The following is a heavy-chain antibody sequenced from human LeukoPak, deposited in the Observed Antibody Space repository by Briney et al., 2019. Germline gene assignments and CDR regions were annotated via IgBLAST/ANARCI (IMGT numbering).Heavy chain of an antibody. V-gene: IGHV3-23*01. CDR2: ISGSGGST. D-gene: IGHD2-2*02. CDR3: AKWCYDIVVVPAAIGFDY. J-gene: IGHJ4*02. CDR1: GFTFSSYA. Sequence: PGGSLRLSCAASGFTFSSYAMSWVRQAPGKGLEWVSAISGSGGSTYYADSVKGRFTISRDKSKNTLYLQMNSLRAEDTAVYYCAKWCYDIVVVPAAIGFDYWGQGTLVTVSS.